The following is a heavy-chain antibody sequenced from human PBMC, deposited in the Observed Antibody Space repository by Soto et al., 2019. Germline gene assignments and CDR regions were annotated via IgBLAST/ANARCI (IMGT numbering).Heavy chain of an antibody. V-gene: IGHV1-69*13. CDR3: ARENHSSSGYYYYGMDV. D-gene: IGHD6-6*01. CDR2: IIPIFGTA. J-gene: IGHJ6*02. Sequence: SVKVSCKASGGTFSSYAISWVRQAPGQGLEWMGGIIPIFGTANYAQKFQGRVTITADESTSTAYMELSSLRSEDTAVYCCARENHSSSGYYYYGMDVWGQGTTVTVSS. CDR1: GGTFSSYA.